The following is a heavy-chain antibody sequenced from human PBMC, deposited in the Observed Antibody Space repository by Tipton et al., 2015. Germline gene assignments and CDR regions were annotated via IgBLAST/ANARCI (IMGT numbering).Heavy chain of an antibody. CDR2: IQYSGGT. V-gene: IGHV4-38-2*01. CDR3: ARARGRHGGLFDS. D-gene: IGHD4-23*01. CDR1: GYSISSGYY. J-gene: IGHJ4*02. Sequence: GLVKPSETLSLTCAVSGYSISSGYYWGWIRQPPGKELQWIGYIQYSGGTNYNPSLESRISMSVDTSKTQFSLEMRSVTATDTAVYYCARARGRHGGLFDSWGQGTLVTVSS.